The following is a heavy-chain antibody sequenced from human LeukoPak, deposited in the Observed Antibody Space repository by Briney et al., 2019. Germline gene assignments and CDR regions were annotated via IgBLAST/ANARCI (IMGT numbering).Heavy chain of an antibody. V-gene: IGHV4-34*01. CDR3: ADGELYDY. CDR1: GGSFSGYY. Sequence: PSETLSLTCAVYGGSFSGYYWSWIRQPPGKGLEWIGEINHSGRTNYNPSLKSRVTISVDTSKNQFSLKLSSVTAAATAVYYCADGELYDYWGQGTLVTVSS. J-gene: IGHJ4*02. CDR2: INHSGRT. D-gene: IGHD3-10*01.